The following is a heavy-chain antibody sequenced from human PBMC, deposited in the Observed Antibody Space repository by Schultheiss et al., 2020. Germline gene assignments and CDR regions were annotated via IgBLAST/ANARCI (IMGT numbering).Heavy chain of an antibody. J-gene: IGHJ5*02. CDR1: GGSISSGGYY. Sequence: SQTLSLTCTVSGGSISSGGYYWTWIRQTPGQGLEWIGDTNPSAGTNFNPSLKSRTTISIDTSKNQFSLKLTSMTAADTGIYYCARGGNWHLDPWGQGILVTVSS. CDR2: TNPSAGT. CDR3: ARGGNWHLDP. V-gene: IGHV4-31*03. D-gene: IGHD1-1*01.